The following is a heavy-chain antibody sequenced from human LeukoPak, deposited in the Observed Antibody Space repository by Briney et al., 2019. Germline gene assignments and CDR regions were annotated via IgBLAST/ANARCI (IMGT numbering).Heavy chain of an antibody. CDR3: ARGVTGTTGGWFDP. V-gene: IGHV1-18*01. CDR2: ISAYNGNT. D-gene: IGHD1-20*01. J-gene: IGHJ5*02. CDR1: GYTFTSYG. Sequence: GASVKVSCKASGYTFTSYGISWVRQAPGQGLEWMGWISAYNGNTNYAQKLQGRVTMTTDTSTGTAYMELRSRRSDDTAVYYCARGVTGTTGGWFDPWGQGTLVTVSS.